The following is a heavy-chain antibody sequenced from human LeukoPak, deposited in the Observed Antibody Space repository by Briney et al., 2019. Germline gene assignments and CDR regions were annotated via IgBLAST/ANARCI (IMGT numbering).Heavy chain of an antibody. CDR3: ARYGVPVAGSPIGAFDI. CDR1: GGSISSYY. CDR2: IYYTGST. Sequence: PSETLSLTCTVSGGSISSYYWSWMRQPPGKGLEWIGYIYYTGSTNYNPSLKSRVTISVDTSKNQFSLKLSSVTAADTAVYYCARYGVPVAGSPIGAFDIWGQGTMVSVSS. V-gene: IGHV4-59*01. D-gene: IGHD6-19*01. J-gene: IGHJ3*02.